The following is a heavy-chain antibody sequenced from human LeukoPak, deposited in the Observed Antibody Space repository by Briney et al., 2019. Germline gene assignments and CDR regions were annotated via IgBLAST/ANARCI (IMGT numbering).Heavy chain of an antibody. CDR3: ARVSEKGGAFDI. D-gene: IGHD1-14*01. V-gene: IGHV1-2*06. J-gene: IGHJ3*02. CDR1: GYTFTGYY. CDR2: INPNSVVT. Sequence: GASVKVSCKAPGYTFTGYYMHWVRQAPGQGLEWMGRINPNSVVTNYAQKFQGRVTMTRDTSISTAYMELSRLRSDDTAVYYCARVSEKGGAFDIWGQGTMVTVSS.